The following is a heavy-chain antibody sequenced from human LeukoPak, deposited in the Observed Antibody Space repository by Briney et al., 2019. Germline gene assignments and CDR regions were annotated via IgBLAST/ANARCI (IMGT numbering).Heavy chain of an antibody. V-gene: IGHV1-69*13. J-gene: IGHJ4*02. CDR1: GGTFSSYA. Sequence: SVKVSCKASGGTFSSYAISWVRQAPGQGLEWMGGIIPIFGTANYAQKFQGRVTIAADESTSTAYMELTSLRSEDTAVYYCVGGAPNWGFDYWGQGTLVTVSS. CDR2: IIPIFGTA. D-gene: IGHD7-27*01. CDR3: VGGAPNWGFDY.